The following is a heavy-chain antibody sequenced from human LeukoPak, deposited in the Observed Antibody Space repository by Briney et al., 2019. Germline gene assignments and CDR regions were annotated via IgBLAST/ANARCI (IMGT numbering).Heavy chain of an antibody. V-gene: IGHV4-39*01. Sequence: SETLSLTCTVSGGSISSSSYYWGWIRQPPGKGLEWIGSIYYSGSTYYNPSLKSRVTISVDTSKNQFSLKLSSVTAADTAVYYCARRGIIAVAGKEFDYGGQGTLVTVYS. CDR1: GGSISSSSYY. D-gene: IGHD6-19*01. CDR3: ARRGIIAVAGKEFDY. J-gene: IGHJ4*02. CDR2: IYYSGST.